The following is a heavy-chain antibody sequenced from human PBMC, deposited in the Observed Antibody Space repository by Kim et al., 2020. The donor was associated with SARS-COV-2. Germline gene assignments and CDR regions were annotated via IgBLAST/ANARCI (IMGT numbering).Heavy chain of an antibody. J-gene: IGHJ4*02. Sequence: ADSVKGRFTISRDNSKNTLYLQMNSLRAEDTAVYYCAKNLNYDSQTIDYWGQGTLVTVSS. D-gene: IGHD3-22*01. V-gene: IGHV3-23*01. CDR3: AKNLNYDSQTIDY.